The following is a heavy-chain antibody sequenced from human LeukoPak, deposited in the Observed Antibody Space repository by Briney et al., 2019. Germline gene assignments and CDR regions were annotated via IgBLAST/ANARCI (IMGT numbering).Heavy chain of an antibody. CDR2: INPTGGST. D-gene: IGHD4-17*01. V-gene: IGHV1-46*01. Sequence: GASVKVSSKASGYTFASYYMHWVRQPPGRGREWMGIINPTGGSTSYAQQFQGRVTITRDTSTSTVSMQLSSLSSEDTAVYYCARDPDYGDVDAFDIWGQGTMVTVSS. CDR3: ARDPDYGDVDAFDI. J-gene: IGHJ3*02. CDR1: GYTFASYY.